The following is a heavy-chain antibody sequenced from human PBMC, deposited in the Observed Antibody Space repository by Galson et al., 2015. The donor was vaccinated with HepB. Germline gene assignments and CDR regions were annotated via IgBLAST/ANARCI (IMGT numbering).Heavy chain of an antibody. CDR3: ASMGPGSAAEPLHYFDY. J-gene: IGHJ4*02. V-gene: IGHV1-3*01. Sequence: SVKVSCKASGYTFTSYAMHWVRQAPGQRLEWVGWINAGNGNTKYSQKFQGRVTITRDTSASTAYMELSSLRSEDTAVYYCASMGPGSAAEPLHYFDYWGQGTLVTVSS. CDR2: INAGNGNT. D-gene: IGHD6-13*01. CDR1: GYTFTSYA.